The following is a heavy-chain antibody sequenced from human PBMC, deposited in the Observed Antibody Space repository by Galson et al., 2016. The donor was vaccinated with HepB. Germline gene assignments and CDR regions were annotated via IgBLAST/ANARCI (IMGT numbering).Heavy chain of an antibody. CDR2: IIPMFGTP. Sequence: SVKVSCKASGVTFRSYIITWVRQAPGQGLEWMGGIIPMFGTPNHAQKFRGRVTITADESTSTAYMELSSLRSQDTAVYFCASHTRGQYDSGRYEFNYWGQGTLVTVSS. CDR1: GVTFRSYI. J-gene: IGHJ4*02. CDR3: ASHTRGQYDSGRYEFNY. D-gene: IGHD3-10*01. V-gene: IGHV1-69*13.